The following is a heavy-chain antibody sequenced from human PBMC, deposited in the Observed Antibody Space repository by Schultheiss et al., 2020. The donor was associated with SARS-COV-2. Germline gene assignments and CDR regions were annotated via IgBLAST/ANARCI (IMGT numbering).Heavy chain of an antibody. CDR3: ARDRIATGTTLFWFDP. CDR1: AGTFSSYA. D-gene: IGHD1-7*01. Sequence: ASVKVSCKASAGTFSSYAISWVRQATGQGLEWMGWMNPNSGNTGYAQKFQGRVTMTRNTSISTAYMELSRLRSDDTAVYYCARDRIATGTTLFWFDPWGHGALVTVSS. J-gene: IGHJ5*02. V-gene: IGHV1-8*02. CDR2: MNPNSGNT.